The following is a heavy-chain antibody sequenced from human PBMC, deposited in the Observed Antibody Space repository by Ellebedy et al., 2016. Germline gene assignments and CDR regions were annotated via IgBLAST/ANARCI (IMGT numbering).Heavy chain of an antibody. V-gene: IGHV5-51*01. J-gene: IGHJ6*03. D-gene: IGHD2-2*01. CDR1: GYSFTSQW. CDR2: IYPGDSET. CDR3: ARQVVVAADKYFYYMDV. Sequence: GGSLRLXXKASGYSFTSQWIAWVRQMPGRGLEWVGIIYPGDSETRYSPSFQGLVTISVDKSVTTAYLEWSSLKASDTALYYCARQVVVAADKYFYYMDVWGKGTTVTVSS.